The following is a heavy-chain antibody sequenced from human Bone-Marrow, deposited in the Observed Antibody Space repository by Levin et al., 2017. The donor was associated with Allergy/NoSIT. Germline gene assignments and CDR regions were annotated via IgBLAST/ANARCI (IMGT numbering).Heavy chain of an antibody. V-gene: IGHV3-30-3*01. D-gene: IGHD2-2*01. CDR2: ISYDGSKK. J-gene: IGHJ4*02. Sequence: GGSLRLSCAASGFTFSDYAMHWVRQAPGKGLEWVAVISYDGSKKDYADSVKGRFTLSRDNSKNTLHLQMNSLSSEDTALYYCARDRLGYCFSTKCSEFDYWGQGSLVTVSS. CDR1: GFTFSDYA. CDR3: ARDRLGYCFSTKCSEFDY.